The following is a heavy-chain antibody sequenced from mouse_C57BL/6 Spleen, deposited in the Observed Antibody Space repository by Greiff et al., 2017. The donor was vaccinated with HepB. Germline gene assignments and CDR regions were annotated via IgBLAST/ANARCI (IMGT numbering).Heavy chain of an antibody. CDR1: GYAFSSSW. D-gene: IGHD2-3*01. CDR2: IYPGDGDT. J-gene: IGHJ4*01. Sequence: VQLKESGPELVKPGASVKISCKASGYAFSSSWMNWVKQRPGKGLEWIGRIYPGDGDTNYNGKFKGKATLTADKSSSQAYMQLSSLTSEDSAVYFCARWLLGATDYWGQGTSVTVSS. CDR3: ARWLLGATDY. V-gene: IGHV1-82*01.